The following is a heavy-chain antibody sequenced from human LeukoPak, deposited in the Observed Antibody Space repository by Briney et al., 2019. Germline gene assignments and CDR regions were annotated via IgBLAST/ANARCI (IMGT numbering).Heavy chain of an antibody. CDR1: GFTVSGNY. D-gene: IGHD1-14*01. CDR3: ARDRNRAFDI. V-gene: IGHV3-30-3*01. Sequence: GGSLRLSCAASGFTVSGNYMSWVRQAPGKGLEWVAVISYDGSNKYYADSAKGRFTNSRDNSKNTLYLQMNSLRAEDTAVYYCARDRNRAFDIWGQGTMVTVSS. CDR2: ISYDGSNK. J-gene: IGHJ3*02.